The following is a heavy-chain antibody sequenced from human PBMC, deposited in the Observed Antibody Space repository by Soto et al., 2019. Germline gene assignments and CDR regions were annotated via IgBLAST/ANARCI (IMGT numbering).Heavy chain of an antibody. Sequence: PSETLSLTCTVSGGSISSSSYYWGWIRQPPGKGPEWIGSIYYSGSTYYNPSLKSRVTISVDTSKNQFSLKLSSVTAADTAVYYCARHEDDYGDYVGYFDYWGQGTLVTVSS. J-gene: IGHJ4*02. CDR2: IYYSGST. V-gene: IGHV4-39*01. D-gene: IGHD4-17*01. CDR1: GGSISSSSYY. CDR3: ARHEDDYGDYVGYFDY.